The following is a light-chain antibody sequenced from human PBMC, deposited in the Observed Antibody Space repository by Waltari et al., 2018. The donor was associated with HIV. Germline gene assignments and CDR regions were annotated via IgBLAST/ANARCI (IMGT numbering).Light chain of an antibody. CDR2: YDS. CDR1: NIGSKS. V-gene: IGLV3-21*04. J-gene: IGLJ1*01. CDR3: QVWDSSSDLV. Sequence: SYVLTQPPSVSVAPGKTARITCGGSNIGSKSVHWSQQKPGQAPVLVIYYDSDRPSGIPERFSGSNSGNTATLTISRVEAGDEADYYCQVWDSSSDLVFGTGTKVTVL.